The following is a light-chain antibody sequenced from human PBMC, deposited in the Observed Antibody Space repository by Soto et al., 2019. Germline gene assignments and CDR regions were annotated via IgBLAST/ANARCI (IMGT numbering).Light chain of an antibody. CDR2: GAS. CDR1: QSVSSN. Sequence: EIVMTQSPATLSVSPGKRATLSCRASQSVSSNLAWYQQKPGQAPKLLIYGASTRATGIPARFSGSGSGTEFTHTISSLQSEDFAVYYCQQYNNWPPKYTFGQGTKLEIK. CDR3: QQYNNWPPKYT. V-gene: IGKV3-15*01. J-gene: IGKJ2*01.